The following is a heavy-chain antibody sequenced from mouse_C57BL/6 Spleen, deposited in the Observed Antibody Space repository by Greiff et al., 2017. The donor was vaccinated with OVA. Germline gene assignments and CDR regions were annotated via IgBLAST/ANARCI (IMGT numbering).Heavy chain of an antibody. CDR3: EREKTAQSTPFSY. D-gene: IGHD3-2*02. Sequence: QVQLQQPGAELVKPGASVKLSCKASGYTFTRYWMHWVKQRPGRGLEWIGRLDPNSGGTKYNEKFKSKATLTVDKPYSTAYMQLRSLTSEDSAFYNCEREKTAQSTPFSYWGKGTLVTVSA. V-gene: IGHV1-72*01. CDR2: LDPNSGGT. J-gene: IGHJ3*02. CDR1: GYTFTRYW.